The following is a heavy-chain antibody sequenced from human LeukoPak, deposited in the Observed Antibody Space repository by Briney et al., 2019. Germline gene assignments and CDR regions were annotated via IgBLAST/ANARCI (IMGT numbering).Heavy chain of an antibody. J-gene: IGHJ6*03. D-gene: IGHD3-16*01. V-gene: IGHV4-59*01. CDR3: ARETSQKGAHYMDV. CDR2: IYYSGST. Sequence: SETLSLTCTVSGGSISSYYWSWIRQPPGKGLEWIGYIYYSGSTNYNPSLKSRVTISVDTSKNQFSLKLSSVTAADTAVYYCARETSQKGAHYMDVWGKGTTVTVSS. CDR1: GGSISSYY.